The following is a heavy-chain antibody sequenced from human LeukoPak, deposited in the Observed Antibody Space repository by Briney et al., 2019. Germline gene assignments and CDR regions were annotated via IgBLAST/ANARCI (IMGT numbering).Heavy chain of an antibody. Sequence: GGSLRLSCAASGFTFSSYSMNWVRQAPGKGLEWVSSISSSSSYIYYADSVKGRFTISRDNAKNSLYLQMNSLRAEDTAVYYCARVAFEGGYDYWGQGTLVTVSS. CDR1: GFTFSSYS. J-gene: IGHJ4*02. CDR2: ISSSSSYI. CDR3: ARVAFEGGYDY. V-gene: IGHV3-21*04. D-gene: IGHD3-9*01.